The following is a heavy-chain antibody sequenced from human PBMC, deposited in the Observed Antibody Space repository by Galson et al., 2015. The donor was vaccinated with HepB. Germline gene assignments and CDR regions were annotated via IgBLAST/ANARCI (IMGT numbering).Heavy chain of an antibody. CDR1: GYTFISYG. D-gene: IGHD2-2*02. V-gene: IGHV1-18*01. J-gene: IGHJ4*02. CDR3: ARVYSCTSTSCYTDFDY. Sequence: SGAEVKKPGASVKVSCKASGYTFISYGFTWVRQAPGQGLEWMGWISAYNGNTNYAQKFQGRVTMTTDTSTSTAYMELRSLRSDDTAVYYCARVYSCTSTSCYTDFDYWGQGTLVTVSS. CDR2: ISAYNGNT.